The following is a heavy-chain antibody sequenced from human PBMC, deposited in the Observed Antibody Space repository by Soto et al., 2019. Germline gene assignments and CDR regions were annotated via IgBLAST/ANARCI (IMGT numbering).Heavy chain of an antibody. V-gene: IGHV1-18*01. CDR3: ARVVPGAGAWFGP. CDR1: GYTFSNYG. J-gene: IGHJ5*02. CDR2: ISLYSDGT. D-gene: IGHD2-2*01. Sequence: QVQLVQSGGEVKRPGASVKVSCKTSGYTFSNYGITWVRQAPGQPLEWLGWISLYSDGTNYAQKFQGRVSRTTDAPTPPAYMELRGLRSDAAAVYYCARVVPGAGAWFGPGGQGTRSPSPQ.